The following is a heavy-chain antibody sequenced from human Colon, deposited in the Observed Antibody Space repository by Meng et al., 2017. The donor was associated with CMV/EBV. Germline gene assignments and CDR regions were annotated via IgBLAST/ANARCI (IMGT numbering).Heavy chain of an antibody. V-gene: IGHV3-23*01. CDR1: GFDFGSYA. D-gene: IGHD3-3*01. CDR2: VSRRGETT. J-gene: IGHJ6*02. Sequence: GESLKISCAASGFDFGSYAMSWVRQAPGKGLEWVSDVSRRGETTYSADSVKGRFSVSRDNSKNMVFLQMTSLTAEDTAIYYCAKTIFDSVKSGLGVWGQETTVTVSS. CDR3: AKTIFDSVKSGLGV.